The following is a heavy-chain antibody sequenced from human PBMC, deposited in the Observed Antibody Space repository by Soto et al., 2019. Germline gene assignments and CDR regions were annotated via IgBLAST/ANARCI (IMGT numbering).Heavy chain of an antibody. J-gene: IGHJ6*02. CDR2: SSTDNGNT. Sequence: QVHLVQSGAEVRKPGASVKVSCKASGYSFTSYGISWVRQAPGQGLEWIGWSSTDNGNTNYAHNLQGRVPMTIDPSTSTAYMELWSLGSDDTAVYYSARDIPDTSLFFYYYGMDVWGQGTTVTVSS. V-gene: IGHV1-18*01. D-gene: IGHD2-21*01. CDR3: ARDIPDTSLFFYYYGMDV. CDR1: GYSFTSYG.